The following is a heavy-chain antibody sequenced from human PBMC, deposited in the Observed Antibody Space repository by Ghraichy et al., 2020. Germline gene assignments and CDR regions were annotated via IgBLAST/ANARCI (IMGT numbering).Heavy chain of an antibody. J-gene: IGHJ4*02. V-gene: IGHV3-33*01. CDR2: IWYDGSNK. D-gene: IGHD6-6*01. CDR3: ARDHPYSYSSSLGYYFDY. CDR1: GFTFSSYG. Sequence: GESLNISCAASGFTFSSYGMHWVRQAPGKGLEWVAVIWYDGSNKYYADSVKGRFTISRDNSKNTLYLQMNSLRAEDTAVYYCARDHPYSYSSSLGYYFDYWGQGTLVTVSS.